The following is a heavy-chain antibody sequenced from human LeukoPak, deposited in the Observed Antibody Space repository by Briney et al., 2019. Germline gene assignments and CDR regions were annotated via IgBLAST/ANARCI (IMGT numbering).Heavy chain of an antibody. CDR1: GGSISSYY. V-gene: IGHV4-4*07. J-gene: IGHJ6*03. Sequence: SETLSLTCTVSGGSISSYYWSWIRQPAGKGLEWIGRIYTSGSTNYNPSLKSRVTMSVDTSKNQFSLKLSSVTAADTAVYYCAREPYSYDSAIYYYYYYMDVWGKGTTVTVSS. CDR3: AREPYSYDSAIYYYYYYMDV. CDR2: IYTSGST. D-gene: IGHD5-18*01.